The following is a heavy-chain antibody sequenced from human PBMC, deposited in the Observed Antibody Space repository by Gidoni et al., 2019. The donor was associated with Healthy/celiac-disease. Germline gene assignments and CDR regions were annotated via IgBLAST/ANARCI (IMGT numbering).Heavy chain of an antibody. J-gene: IGHJ4*02. D-gene: IGHD3-22*01. CDR2: ISYSGST. Sequence: QVQLQESGPGLVKPSQTLSLTCSVSGVSISSAHYYWTWIRQHPGKGLEWIGYISYSGSTYYNPSLKSRVSISVDTSKNQFSLRLASVTAADTAVYHCARTEPSGYFYFDYWGLGTLVTVSS. CDR1: GVSISSAHYY. V-gene: IGHV4-31*03. CDR3: ARTEPSGYFYFDY.